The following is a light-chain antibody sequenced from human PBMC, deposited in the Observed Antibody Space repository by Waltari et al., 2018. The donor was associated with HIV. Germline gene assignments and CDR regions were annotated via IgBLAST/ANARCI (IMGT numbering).Light chain of an antibody. V-gene: IGLV1-51*01. CDR1: NSNIGSNY. CDR2: DND. J-gene: IGLJ1*01. CDR3: GAWDSSLNAKV. Sequence: QSVLTQPPSVSAAPGQKVTISCSGSNSNIGSNYVSWYQQLPGTAPKLVIFDNDKRPSGIPDRFSGSKSATSATLGISGLKTGDEADYYCGAWDSSLNAKVFGAGTRVTVL.